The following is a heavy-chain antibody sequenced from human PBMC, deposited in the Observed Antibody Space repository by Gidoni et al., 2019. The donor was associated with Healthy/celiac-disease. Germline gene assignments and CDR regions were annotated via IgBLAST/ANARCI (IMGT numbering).Heavy chain of an antibody. V-gene: IGHV4-59*01. CDR1: GGSISSYY. J-gene: IGHJ4*02. CDR3: ARLGDFWSGSGHLY. Sequence: QVQLQESGPGLVKPSETLSLTCTVSGGSISSYYWSWIRQPPGKGLEWIGYIYYSGSTNYNPSLKSRVTISVDTSKNQFSLKLSSVTAADTAVYYCARLGDFWSGSGHLYWGQGTLVTVSS. CDR2: IYYSGST. D-gene: IGHD3-3*01.